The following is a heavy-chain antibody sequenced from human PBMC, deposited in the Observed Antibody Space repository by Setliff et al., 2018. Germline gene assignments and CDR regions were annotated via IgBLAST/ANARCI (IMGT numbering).Heavy chain of an antibody. D-gene: IGHD5-18*01. CDR3: AGSRAWIPFLDS. Sequence: PGGSLRLSCAASGFTFSRHWMAWVRQAPGKGLEWVANINHDGSEKYSVDSVKGRFTISRDNGNNLLYPQMDSLRADDTAVYYCAGSRAWIPFLDSWGQGTLVTVSS. CDR1: GFTFSRHW. CDR2: INHDGSEK. V-gene: IGHV3-7*01. J-gene: IGHJ4*02.